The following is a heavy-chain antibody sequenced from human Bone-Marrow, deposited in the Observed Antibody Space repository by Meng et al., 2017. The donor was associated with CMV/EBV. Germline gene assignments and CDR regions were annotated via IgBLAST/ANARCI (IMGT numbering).Heavy chain of an antibody. D-gene: IGHD4-11*01. CDR1: RFTFSTYS. J-gene: IGHJ6*02. CDR3: AGSYSNYGYYYYGMDV. CDR2: ISSSSSTM. Sequence: ETLSLTCAASRFTFSTYSMKWVRQAPGKGLEWVSYISSSSSTMYYADSVKGRFTISRDNAKNSLYLQMNSLRAEDTAVYYCAGSYSNYGYYYYGMDVWGQGTTVTVSS. V-gene: IGHV3-48*04.